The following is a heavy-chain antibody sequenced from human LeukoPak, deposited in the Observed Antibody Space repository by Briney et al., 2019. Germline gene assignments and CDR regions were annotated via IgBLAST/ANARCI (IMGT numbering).Heavy chain of an antibody. Sequence: GGSLRLSCAASGFTVSSNYMSWVRQAPGKGLELVSVGCIGGSTYYADSVKGRFTISRDNSKNTLNLQMNSLRAEDTAVYYCARDDYYGSGSETYYYGIDVWGQGTTVTVSS. D-gene: IGHD3-10*01. CDR1: GFTVSSNY. CDR2: GCIGGST. V-gene: IGHV3-53*01. CDR3: ARDDYYGSGSETYYYGIDV. J-gene: IGHJ6*02.